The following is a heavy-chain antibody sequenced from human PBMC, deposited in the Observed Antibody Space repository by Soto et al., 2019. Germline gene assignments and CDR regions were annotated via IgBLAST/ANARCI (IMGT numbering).Heavy chain of an antibody. CDR2: IYYSGST. J-gene: IGHJ4*02. D-gene: IGHD3-3*01. V-gene: IGHV4-39*01. CDR1: GGSISSSSYY. Sequence: QLQLQESGPGLVKPSETLSLTCTVSGGSISSSSYYWGWIRQPPGKGLEWIGSIYYSGSTYYNPSLTSRVTISVDTSKNQFSLKPSSVTAADTAVYYCARHAPAISISDHWGQGTLVTVSS. CDR3: ARHAPAISISDH.